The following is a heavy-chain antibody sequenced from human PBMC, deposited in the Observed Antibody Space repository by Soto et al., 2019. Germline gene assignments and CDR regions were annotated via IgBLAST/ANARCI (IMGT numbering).Heavy chain of an antibody. CDR2: IYSGGST. Sequence: GGSLRLSCAASGFTVSSNYMSWVRQAPGKGLEWVSVIYSGGSTYYADSVKGRFTISRDNSKNTLYLQMNSLRAEDTAVYYRVTDAVATIPTPDYWGQGTLVTVSS. V-gene: IGHV3-66*01. CDR3: VTDAVATIPTPDY. D-gene: IGHD5-12*01. J-gene: IGHJ4*02. CDR1: GFTVSSNY.